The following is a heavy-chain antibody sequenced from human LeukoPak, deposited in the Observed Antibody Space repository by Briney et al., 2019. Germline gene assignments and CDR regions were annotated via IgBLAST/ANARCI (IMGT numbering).Heavy chain of an antibody. CDR2: INPNSGGT. D-gene: IGHD1-26*01. CDR3: ARVSGSYPETDY. Sequence: ASVKVSCKPSGYSLTGHYMHWVRQAPGQGLEWMGWINPNSGGTSFAQKFQGRVTMTRDTSISTAYMELSRLRSDDTAVYYCARVSGSYPETDYWGQGTLVTVSS. J-gene: IGHJ4*02. V-gene: IGHV1-2*02. CDR1: GYSLTGHY.